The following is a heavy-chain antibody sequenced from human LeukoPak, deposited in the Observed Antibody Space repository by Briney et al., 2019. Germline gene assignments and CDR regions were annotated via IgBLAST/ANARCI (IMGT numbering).Heavy chain of an antibody. CDR2: ISGSGGST. Sequence: GGSLRLSCAGSGFTFSSYAMSWVRQAPGKGLEWVSAISGSGGSTYYADSVKGRFTISRDNSKNTLYLQMNSLRAEDTAVYYCAKDTGGDGYNYDYWGQGTLVTVSS. CDR1: GFTFSSYA. J-gene: IGHJ4*02. CDR3: AKDTGGDGYNYDY. V-gene: IGHV3-23*01. D-gene: IGHD5-24*01.